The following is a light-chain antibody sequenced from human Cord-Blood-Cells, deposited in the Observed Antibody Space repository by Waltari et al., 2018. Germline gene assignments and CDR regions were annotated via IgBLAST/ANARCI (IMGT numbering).Light chain of an antibody. V-gene: IGLV2-14*01. J-gene: IGLJ1*01. CDR1: SSDVAGYNY. Sequence: QSALTQPASVSGSPGQSITIPCTGTSSDVAGYNYVSWYQQHPGKAPKLMIYDVSNRPSGVSNRFSGSKSGNTASLTISGLQAEDEADYYCSSYTSSSLGVFGTGTKVTVL. CDR3: SSYTSSSLGV. CDR2: DVS.